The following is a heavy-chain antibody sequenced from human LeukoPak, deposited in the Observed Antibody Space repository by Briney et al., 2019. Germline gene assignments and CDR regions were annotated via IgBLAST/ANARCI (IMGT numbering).Heavy chain of an antibody. CDR1: GYIFTSYY. CDR3: ASGVQLWSNFDY. V-gene: IGHV1-2*02. Sequence: ASVKVSCKASGYIFTSYYMHWVRQAPGQGLEWMGWINPNSGGTNYAQKFQGRVTMTRGTSISTAYMELSRLRSDDTAVYYCASGVQLWSNFDYWGQGTLVTVSS. CDR2: INPNSGGT. D-gene: IGHD5-18*01. J-gene: IGHJ4*02.